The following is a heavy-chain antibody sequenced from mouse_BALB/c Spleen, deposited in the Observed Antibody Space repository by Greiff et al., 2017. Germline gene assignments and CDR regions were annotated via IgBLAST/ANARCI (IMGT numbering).Heavy chain of an antibody. D-gene: IGHD3-2*01. J-gene: IGHJ2*01. Sequence: VQLQQSGAELAKPGASVKMSCKASGYTFTSYWMHWVKQRPGQGLEWIGYINPSTGYTEYNQKFKDKATLTADKSSSTAYMQLSSLTSEDSAVYYCARDSSGYYWGQGTTLTVSS. CDR3: ARDSSGYY. CDR1: GYTFTSYW. V-gene: IGHV1-7*01. CDR2: INPSTGYT.